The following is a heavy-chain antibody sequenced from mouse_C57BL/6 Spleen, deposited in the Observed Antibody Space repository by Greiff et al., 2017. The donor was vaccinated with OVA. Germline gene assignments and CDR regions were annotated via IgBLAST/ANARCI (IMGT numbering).Heavy chain of an antibody. V-gene: IGHV5-4*01. CDR1: GFTFSSYA. Sequence: DVHLVESGGGLVKPGGSLKLSCAASGFTFSSYAMSWVRQTPEKRLEWVATISDGGSYTYYPDNVKGRFTISRDNAKNNLYLQMSHLKSEDTAMYYCARDRGYGYGRDYFDYWGQGTTLTVSS. J-gene: IGHJ2*01. CDR3: ARDRGYGYGRDYFDY. D-gene: IGHD2-2*01. CDR2: ISDGGSYT.